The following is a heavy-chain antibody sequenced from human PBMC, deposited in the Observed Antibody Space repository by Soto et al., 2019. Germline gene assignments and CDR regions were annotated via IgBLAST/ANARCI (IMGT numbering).Heavy chain of an antibody. CDR2: IIPIFGTA. D-gene: IGHD3-22*01. CDR3: ARGYYYHSSVQVALDY. Sequence: GASVKVSCKASGGTFSSYAISWVRQAPGQGLEWMGGIIPIFGTANYAQKFQGRVTITADKSTSTAYKELSSLRSEDTAVYYCARGYYYHSSVQVALDYWGQGTLVTVSS. CDR1: GGTFSSYA. V-gene: IGHV1-69*06. J-gene: IGHJ4*02.